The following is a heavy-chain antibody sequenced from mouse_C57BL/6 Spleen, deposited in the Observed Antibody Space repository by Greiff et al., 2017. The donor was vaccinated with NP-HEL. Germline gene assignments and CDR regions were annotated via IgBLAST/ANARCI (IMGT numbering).Heavy chain of an antibody. CDR1: GYTFTSYW. CDR3: ARGLRKALFAY. D-gene: IGHD3-2*02. CDR2: IYPSDSET. V-gene: IGHV1-61*01. J-gene: IGHJ3*01. Sequence: QVQLQQPGAELVRPGSSVKLSCKASGYTFTSYWMDWVKQRPGQGLEWIGNIYPSDSETHYNQKFKDKATLTVDKSSSTAYMQLSSLTSEDSAVYYCARGLRKALFAYWGQGTLVTVSA.